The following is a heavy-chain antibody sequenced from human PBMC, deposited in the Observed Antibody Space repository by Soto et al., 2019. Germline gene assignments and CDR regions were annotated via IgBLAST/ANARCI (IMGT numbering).Heavy chain of an antibody. D-gene: IGHD3-16*02. CDR2: ISTTSGYT. CDR3: ARDRDTYRHGFFDN. J-gene: IGHJ4*02. Sequence: GGSLRLSCEASGFIFGDFYMTWIRQAPGKGLEWITHISTTSGYTNYADSVRGRFTVSRDNANNSLVLEMNSLRVEDTAVYFCARDRDTYRHGFFDNWGQGVLVTVSS. V-gene: IGHV3-11*05. CDR1: GFIFGDFY.